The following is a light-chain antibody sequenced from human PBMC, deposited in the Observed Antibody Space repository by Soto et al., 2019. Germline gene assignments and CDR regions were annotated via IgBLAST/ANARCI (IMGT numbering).Light chain of an antibody. Sequence: IVMTQSPATLSVSPGERATLSCRASESVTTNLAWYQQKPGQAPRLLIYGASTRATGIPDRFSGSGSGTEFTLTISSLQSEDFAVYYCQQYKKWPPPFGQGTKVDI. V-gene: IGKV3-15*01. CDR2: GAS. CDR3: QQYKKWPPP. CDR1: ESVTTN. J-gene: IGKJ1*01.